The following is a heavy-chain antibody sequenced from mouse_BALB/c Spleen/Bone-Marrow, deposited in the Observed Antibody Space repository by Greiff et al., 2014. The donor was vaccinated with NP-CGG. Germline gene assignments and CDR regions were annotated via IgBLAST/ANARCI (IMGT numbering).Heavy chain of an antibody. J-gene: IGHJ3*01. Sequence: QVQLKQSGAELVRPGASVKLSRKTSGYIFTSYWIHWVKQRSGQGLEWIARIYPGSGSTYHNEKFEGKATLTADKSSSTAYMQLSSLKSEDSAVYFCASGVTTGWFVYWGQGTLVTVSA. D-gene: IGHD2-2*01. V-gene: IGHV1-76*01. CDR3: ASGVTTGWFVY. CDR2: IYPGSGST. CDR1: GYIFTSYW.